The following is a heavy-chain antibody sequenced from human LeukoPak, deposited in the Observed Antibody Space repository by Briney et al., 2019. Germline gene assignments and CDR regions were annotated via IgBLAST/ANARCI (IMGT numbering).Heavy chain of an antibody. CDR1: GFTFSSYG. CDR3: ARTIEMATISYFDY. Sequence: PGGSLRLSCAASGFTFSSYGMHWVRQAPGKGLEWVTFIRFDGSYEDYADSVKGRFTISRDNSKNTLYLQMNSLRAEDTAVYYCARTIEMATISYFDYWGQGTLVTVSS. D-gene: IGHD5-24*01. J-gene: IGHJ4*02. CDR2: IRFDGSYE. V-gene: IGHV3-30*02.